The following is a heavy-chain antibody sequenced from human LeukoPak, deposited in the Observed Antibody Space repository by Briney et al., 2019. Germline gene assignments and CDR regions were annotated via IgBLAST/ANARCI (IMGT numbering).Heavy chain of an antibody. Sequence: GGSLRLSCAASRFTFNTYAMSWIRQAPGKGLEWVSTIGVSDGNTYYADSVKGRLTISRDNSKNTLYLQMNSLRAEDTAVYYCAKEYSSSGAFYYYYMDVWGKGTTVTVSS. CDR3: AKEYSSSGAFYYYYMDV. D-gene: IGHD6-6*01. CDR1: RFTFNTYA. J-gene: IGHJ6*03. V-gene: IGHV3-23*01. CDR2: IGVSDGNT.